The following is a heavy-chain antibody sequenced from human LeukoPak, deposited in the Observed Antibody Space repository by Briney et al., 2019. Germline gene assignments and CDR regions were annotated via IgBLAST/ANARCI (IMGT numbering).Heavy chain of an antibody. CDR3: ARGRSLYDFWSGSQLNWFDP. CDR2: IYYSGST. CDR1: GGSISSYY. Sequence: SETLSLTCTVSGGSISSYYWSWIRQPPGKGLEWIGYIYYSGSTNYNPSLKSRVTISVDTSKNQFSLKLSSVTAADTAVYYCARGRSLYDFWSGSQLNWFDPWGQGTLVTVSS. V-gene: IGHV4-59*12. D-gene: IGHD3-3*01. J-gene: IGHJ5*02.